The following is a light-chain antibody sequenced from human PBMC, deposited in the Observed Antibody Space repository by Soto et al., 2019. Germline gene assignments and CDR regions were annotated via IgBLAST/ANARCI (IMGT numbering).Light chain of an antibody. Sequence: DIQMTQPPSSLSASVGDRVTITCRTSQSISIYLNWYQQIPGKAPKLLIYASSNLHTGVPSRFSGSASGTDFTLTISSLQPEDFATYYCQQTYSNPRTFGQGTKVDIK. CDR2: ASS. V-gene: IGKV1-39*01. CDR3: QQTYSNPRT. J-gene: IGKJ1*01. CDR1: QSISIY.